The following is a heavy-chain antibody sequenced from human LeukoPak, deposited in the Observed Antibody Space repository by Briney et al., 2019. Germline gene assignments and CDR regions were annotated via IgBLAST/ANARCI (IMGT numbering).Heavy chain of an antibody. D-gene: IGHD5-12*01. CDR1: GGSFSGYY. CDR2: INHSGST. V-gene: IGHV4-34*01. Sequence: SETLSLTCAVYGGSFSGYYWSWIRQPPGKGLEWIGEINHSGSTNYNPSLKSRVTISVDTSKNQFSLKLSSVTAADTAVYYCARWSDIVATIQGGPFMDVWGQGTTVTVSS. CDR3: ARWSDIVATIQGGPFMDV. J-gene: IGHJ6*02.